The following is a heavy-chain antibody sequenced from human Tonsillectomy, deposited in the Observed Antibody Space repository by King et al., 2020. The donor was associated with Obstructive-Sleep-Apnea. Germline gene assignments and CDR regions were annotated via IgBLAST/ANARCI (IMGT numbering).Heavy chain of an antibody. CDR2: IYHSGST. Sequence: VQLQESGPGLVKPSGTLSLTCAVSGGSISSSNWWSWVRQPPGKGLEWIGEIYHSGSTNYNPSQKSRVTISVDKSKNQFSLKLSSVSAADTAVYYCGRVNPYYCHTNFDYWGQGTLVTVSS. CDR1: GGSISSSNW. V-gene: IGHV4-4*02. J-gene: IGHJ4*02. CDR3: GRVNPYYCHTNFDY. D-gene: IGHD3-10*01.